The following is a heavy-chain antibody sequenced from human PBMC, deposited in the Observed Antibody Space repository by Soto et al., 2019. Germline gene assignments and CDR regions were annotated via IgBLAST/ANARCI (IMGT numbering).Heavy chain of an antibody. CDR3: ARGYYGSGSHLFVS. J-gene: IGHJ4*02. D-gene: IGHD3-10*01. CDR2: INPNSGGT. V-gene: IGHV1-2*02. CDR1: GYTFTGYY. Sequence: ASVKVSCKACGYTFTGYYMHWLRQAPGQGLEWMGWINPNSGGTNYAQKFQGRVTMTRDTSISTAYMELSRLRSDDTAVYYCARGYYGSGSHLFVSWGQGTLVTVSS.